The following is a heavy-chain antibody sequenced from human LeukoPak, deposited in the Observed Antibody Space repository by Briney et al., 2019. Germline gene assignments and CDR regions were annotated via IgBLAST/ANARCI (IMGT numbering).Heavy chain of an antibody. Sequence: PSQCLSPTRTVAGPSISSGGSYCSWIREKPGKGLGWIRYIYDSGSSYYTPSLKSRVTISVDTSKNQFSLKLSSVSAADTAEYYCASGTNYYYYMDVWGKGTTVTVSS. D-gene: IGHD1-1*01. J-gene: IGHJ6*03. CDR2: IYDSGSS. CDR1: GPSISSGGSY. V-gene: IGHV4-31*03. CDR3: ASGTNYYYYMDV.